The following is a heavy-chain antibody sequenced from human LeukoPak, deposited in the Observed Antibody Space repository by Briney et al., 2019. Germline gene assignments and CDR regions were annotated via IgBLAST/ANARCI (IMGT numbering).Heavy chain of an antibody. CDR2: VYYAGST. CDR3: ARHFAYSSSSYFDY. J-gene: IGHJ4*02. V-gene: IGHV4-59*08. Sequence: SETLSLTCSVSGGSVSNYYWSWIRQPPGKGLEWIGYVYYAGSTNYNPSLKSRVTMFEDKSKNQFSLRLYSVTVADTAVYYCARHFAYSSSSYFDYWGQGSLVTVSS. CDR1: GGSVSNYY. D-gene: IGHD6-6*01.